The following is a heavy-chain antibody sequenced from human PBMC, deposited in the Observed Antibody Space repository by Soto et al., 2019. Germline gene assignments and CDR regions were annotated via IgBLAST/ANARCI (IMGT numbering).Heavy chain of an antibody. D-gene: IGHD5-18*01. J-gene: IGHJ4*02. Sequence: EVQLVESGRGLVQPGGSLRLSCAASGFTFSSYSMNWVRQAPGKGLEWVSYISSGSTIYYADSVKGRFTISRDNAKNSLYLQMNSLRDEDTAVYYCARDLGYGLFDYWGQGTLVTVSS. CDR3: ARDLGYGLFDY. CDR2: ISSGSTI. V-gene: IGHV3-48*02. CDR1: GFTFSSYS.